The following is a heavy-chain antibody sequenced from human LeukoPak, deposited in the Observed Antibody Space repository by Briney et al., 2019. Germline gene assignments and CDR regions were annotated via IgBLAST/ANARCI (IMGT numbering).Heavy chain of an antibody. J-gene: IGHJ3*02. CDR1: GYTFTGFC. V-gene: IGHV1-2*02. Sequence: SVKVSCKASGYTFTGFCIHWVRQAPGQGLECMGWTNVNSGGSKYVQKFQGRVTMTRDTSINTAYMELSSLTSDDTAVYYCARGRSTAWDDAFDIWGQGTMVTVSS. CDR2: TNVNSGGS. CDR3: ARGRSTAWDDAFDI. D-gene: IGHD6-13*01.